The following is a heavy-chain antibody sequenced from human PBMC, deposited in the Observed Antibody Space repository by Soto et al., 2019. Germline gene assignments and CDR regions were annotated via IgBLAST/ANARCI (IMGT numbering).Heavy chain of an antibody. CDR2: INHSGST. CDR3: ARVSYRNDFWSGYYIGGYYYYGMDV. CDR1: GGSFSGYY. V-gene: IGHV4-34*01. J-gene: IGHJ6*02. D-gene: IGHD3-3*01. Sequence: SETLSLTCAVYGGSFSGYYWSWIRQPPGKGLEWIGEINHSGSTNYNPSLKSRVTISVDTSKNQFSLKLSSVTAADTAVYYCARVSYRNDFWSGYYIGGYYYYGMDVWGQGTTVTVSS.